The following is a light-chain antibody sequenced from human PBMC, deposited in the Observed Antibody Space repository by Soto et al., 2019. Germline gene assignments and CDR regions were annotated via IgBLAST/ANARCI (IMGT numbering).Light chain of an antibody. V-gene: IGLV2-14*01. J-gene: IGLJ3*02. Sequence: QSALTQPASVSASPGQSITISCTGTSSDIGGYIYVSWYQQHPGKAPKLMIYEVSNRPSGVSNRFSGSKSGNTASLTISGLQAEDEADYYCSSYTSSSTWVFGGGTKVTVL. CDR1: SSDIGGYIY. CDR2: EVS. CDR3: SSYTSSSTWV.